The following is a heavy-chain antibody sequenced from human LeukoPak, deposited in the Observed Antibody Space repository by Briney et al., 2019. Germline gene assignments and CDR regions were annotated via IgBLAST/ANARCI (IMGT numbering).Heavy chain of an antibody. CDR1: GFSFSNAW. V-gene: IGHV3-15*07. CDR3: TTDFHDSSGLRY. J-gene: IGHJ4*02. Sequence: PGGSLRLSCAASGFSFSNAWMNWVHQAPGKGLEWVGRIKTKTDGGTTDYAAPVKGRFSISRDDSTKTMYLQMNSLKTEDTAVYYCTTDFHDSSGLRYWGQGTLVTVSS. D-gene: IGHD3-22*01. CDR2: IKTKTDGGTT.